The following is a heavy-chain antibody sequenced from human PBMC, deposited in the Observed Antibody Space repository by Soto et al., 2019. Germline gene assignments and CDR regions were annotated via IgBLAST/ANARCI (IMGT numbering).Heavy chain of an antibody. CDR1: GYTFTSYG. CDR2: MNPSSGNT. J-gene: IGHJ5*02. V-gene: IGHV1-8*01. CDR3: ARARITMVRGVIPGPGNWFDP. Sequence: SVKVSCKASGYTFTSYGINWVRQATGQGLEWMGWMNPSSGNTGYAQKFQGRVTMTRNTSISTAYMELSSLRSEDTAVYYCARARITMVRGVIPGPGNWFDPWGQGTLVTVSS. D-gene: IGHD3-10*01.